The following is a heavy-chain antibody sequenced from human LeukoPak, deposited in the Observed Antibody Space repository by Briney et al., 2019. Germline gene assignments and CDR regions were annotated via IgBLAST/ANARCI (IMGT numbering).Heavy chain of an antibody. CDR1: GGSFSGYY. J-gene: IGHJ4*02. D-gene: IGHD6-19*01. CDR2: INHSGST. CDR3: ARRHNSSGWYGVRYYFDY. V-gene: IGHV4-34*01. Sequence: SETLSLTCAVYGGSFSGYYWSWIRQPPGKGLEWIGEINHSGSTNYNPSLKRRVTISVDTSKNQFSLKLSSVTAADTAVYYCARRHNSSGWYGVRYYFDYWGQGTLVTVSS.